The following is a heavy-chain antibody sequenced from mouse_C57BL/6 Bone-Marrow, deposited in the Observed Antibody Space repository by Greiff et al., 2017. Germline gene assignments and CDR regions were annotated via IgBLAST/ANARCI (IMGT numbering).Heavy chain of an antibody. Sequence: QVQLQQPGAELVMPGASVKLSCKASGYTFTSYWMHWVKQRPGQGLEWIGEIDPSDSYTNYNQQFKGKSTLTVDKSSSTAYVQLSSLTSEDSAVYYCARTLLADYFDYWGQGTTLTVSS. CDR1: GYTFTSYW. D-gene: IGHD1-1*01. CDR2: IDPSDSYT. V-gene: IGHV1-69*01. CDR3: ARTLLADYFDY. J-gene: IGHJ2*01.